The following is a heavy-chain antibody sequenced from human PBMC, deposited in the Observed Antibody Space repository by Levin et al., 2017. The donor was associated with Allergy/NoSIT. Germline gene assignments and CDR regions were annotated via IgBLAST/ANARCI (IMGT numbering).Heavy chain of an antibody. CDR1: GFTFSRYW. CDR3: ATGGEDDFPMGDYFEY. D-gene: IGHD3-16*01. CDR2: IKQDGSDE. J-gene: IGHJ4*02. Sequence: AGGSLRLSCAASGFTFSRYWMTWVRQAPGKGLEWVANIKQDGSDEYFVDSVKDRFSISRDNAQGAVYLQMNSLRAEDTAVYYCATGGEDDFPMGDYFEYWGQGTLVTVSS. V-gene: IGHV3-7*01.